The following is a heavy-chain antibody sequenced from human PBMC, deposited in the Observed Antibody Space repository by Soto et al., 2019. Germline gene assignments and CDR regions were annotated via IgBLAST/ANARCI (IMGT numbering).Heavy chain of an antibody. J-gene: IGHJ5*02. Sequence: QVQLQESGPGLVKPSETLSLTCTVSGGPISSYYWNWIRQPPGKGLEWIGSIYYTGTTNYNPSLKSRFPISVDTSKTQFSLKLSSVTAADTAVYYCPRDISGGYSWFDPWGQGTLVTVSS. CDR2: IYYTGTT. V-gene: IGHV4-59*01. D-gene: IGHD5-12*01. CDR1: GGPISSYY. CDR3: PRDISGGYSWFDP.